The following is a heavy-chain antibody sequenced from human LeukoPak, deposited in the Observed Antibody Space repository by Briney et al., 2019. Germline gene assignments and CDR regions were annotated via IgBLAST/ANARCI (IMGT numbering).Heavy chain of an antibody. CDR1: GFTFSSYA. CDR2: ISSNGGST. D-gene: IGHD3-10*01. V-gene: IGHV3-64D*06. Sequence: GGSLRLSCSASGFTFSSYAMHWVRQAPGKGLGYVSAISSNGGSTYYADSVKGRFTISRDNSKNTLYLQMSSLRAEDTAVYYCVKGRFGSGSYDNWFDPWGQGTLVTVSS. CDR3: VKGRFGSGSYDNWFDP. J-gene: IGHJ5*02.